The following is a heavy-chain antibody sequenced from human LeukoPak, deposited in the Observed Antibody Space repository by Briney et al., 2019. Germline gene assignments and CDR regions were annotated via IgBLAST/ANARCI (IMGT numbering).Heavy chain of an antibody. Sequence: GGSLRLSCAASGFIFSSYGMHWVRQAPGKGLEWVAVIWYDGSNKYYADSVKGRFTISRDNSKNTLYLQMNSLRAEDTAVYYCARDCAQYYYYYGMDVWGQGTTVTVSS. J-gene: IGHJ6*02. V-gene: IGHV3-33*08. CDR1: GFIFSSYG. CDR3: ARDCAQYYYYYGMDV. CDR2: IWYDGSNK.